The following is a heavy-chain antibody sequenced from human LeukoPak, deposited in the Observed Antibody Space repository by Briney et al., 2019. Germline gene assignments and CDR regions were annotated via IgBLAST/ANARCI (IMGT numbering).Heavy chain of an antibody. CDR2: ISTRGTTK. Sequence: GGSLRLSCAASGFTFSSYEMNWVRQAPGKGLEWISYISTRGTTKSLADSVKGRFTISRDNTKNSLYLQMNSLRAEDTAIYYCARGYLQLDYWGQGVLVTVSS. V-gene: IGHV3-48*03. CDR3: ARGYLQLDY. D-gene: IGHD1-26*01. J-gene: IGHJ4*02. CDR1: GFTFSSYE.